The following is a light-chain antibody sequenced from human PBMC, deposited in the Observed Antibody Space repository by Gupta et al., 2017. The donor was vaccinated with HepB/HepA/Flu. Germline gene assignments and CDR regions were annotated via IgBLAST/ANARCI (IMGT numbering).Light chain of an antibody. Sequence: QSVLTQPPSASGTPGQRVTISCSGSSSNVGRDNVYWYQQLPGTAPKLLIYNDDQRPSGVPDRFSGSKSGTSASLAISGLRSEDEADYYCAAWDNSLSGDVFGTGTWVTVL. CDR1: SSNVGRDN. CDR3: AAWDNSLSGDV. J-gene: IGLJ1*01. V-gene: IGLV1-47*02. CDR2: NDD.